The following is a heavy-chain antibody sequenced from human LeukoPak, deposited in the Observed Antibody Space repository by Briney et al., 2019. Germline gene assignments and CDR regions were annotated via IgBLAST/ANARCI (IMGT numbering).Heavy chain of an antibody. J-gene: IGHJ4*02. V-gene: IGHV4-59*02. CDR2: ISHSGNT. CDR1: GGAVNSYY. D-gene: IGHD4-17*01. CDR3: ARVGYGDQGVDY. Sequence: RASETLSLNCTVSGGAVNSYYWSWLRQTPGKGLEWIGYISHSGNTDYAPSLKSRVTMSLDTSKNQFSLKLSSVTAADTALYYCARVGYGDQGVDYWGERTLVTVSS.